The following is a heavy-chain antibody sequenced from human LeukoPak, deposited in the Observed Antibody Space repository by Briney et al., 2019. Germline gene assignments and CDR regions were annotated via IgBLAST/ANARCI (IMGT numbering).Heavy chain of an antibody. CDR3: ATGTGYYYDR. CDR1: GFTFSSYV. V-gene: IGHV3-33*08. D-gene: IGHD3-9*01. Sequence: GGSLRLSCAASGFTFSSYVMHWVRQAPGKCLEWVAVVHNDGDTKYFGDSVKGRFTISRNNSKNTLYLQMNSLRAEDTAVYYCATGTGYYYDRWGQGTLVTVAS. CDR2: VHNDGDTK. J-gene: IGHJ4*02.